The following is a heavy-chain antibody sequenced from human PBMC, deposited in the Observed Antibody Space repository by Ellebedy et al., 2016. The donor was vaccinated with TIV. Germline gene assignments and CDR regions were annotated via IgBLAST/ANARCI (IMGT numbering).Heavy chain of an antibody. J-gene: IGHJ3*01. CDR3: AKALVGAILHAFDV. CDR1: GFTFSTYA. CDR2: ISNSDGTT. V-gene: IGHV3-23*01. D-gene: IGHD1-26*01. Sequence: PGGSLRLSCAASGFTFSTYAMSWVRQAPGKGLDWVSTISNSDGTTYYAASVKGRFAISRDNSKNTLYLQMNSLRAEDTAVFYCAKALVGAILHAFDVWGQGTTVTVSS.